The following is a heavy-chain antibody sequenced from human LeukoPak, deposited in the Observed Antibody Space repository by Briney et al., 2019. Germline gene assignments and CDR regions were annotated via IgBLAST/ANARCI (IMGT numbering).Heavy chain of an antibody. J-gene: IGHJ4*02. V-gene: IGHV4-59*01. CDR2: IYYSGST. CDR1: GGSLSSYY. D-gene: IGHD3-22*01. Sequence: SETLSLTCTVSGGSLSSYYWSWIRQPPGKGLEWIGYIYYSGSTNYNPSLKSRVTISVDTSKNQFSLKLSSVTAADTAVYYCARIYYDSSGYYYVDYWGQGTLVTVSS. CDR3: ARIYYDSSGYYYVDY.